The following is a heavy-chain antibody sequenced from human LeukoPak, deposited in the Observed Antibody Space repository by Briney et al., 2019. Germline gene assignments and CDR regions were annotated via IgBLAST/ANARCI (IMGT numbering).Heavy chain of an antibody. Sequence: ASVKVSCKASGYTFTSYGISWVRQAPGQRLGWMGWISAYNGNTNYAQKLQGRVTMTTDTSTSTAYMELRSLRSDDTALYYCARVSKGYCGGYCYSDYWGQGTLVTVSS. CDR2: ISAYNGNT. CDR1: GYTFTSYG. J-gene: IGHJ4*02. V-gene: IGHV1-18*01. CDR3: ARVSKGYCGGYCYSDY. D-gene: IGHD2-21*02.